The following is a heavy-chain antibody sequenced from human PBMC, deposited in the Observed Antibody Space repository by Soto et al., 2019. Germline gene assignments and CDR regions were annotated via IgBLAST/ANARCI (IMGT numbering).Heavy chain of an antibody. CDR2: IFGGGST. J-gene: IGHJ6*02. Sequence: GGSLRLSCAASGFTVSSNYMSWVRQAPGKGLEWVSVIFGGGSTYYADSVKGRFTISRDNSKNTLYLQMNSLRPEDTAVYYCARDTYSSSLGNYYVMDFWGQGPTVTAS. D-gene: IGHD6-13*01. V-gene: IGHV3-53*01. CDR1: GFTVSSNY. CDR3: ARDTYSSSLGNYYVMDF.